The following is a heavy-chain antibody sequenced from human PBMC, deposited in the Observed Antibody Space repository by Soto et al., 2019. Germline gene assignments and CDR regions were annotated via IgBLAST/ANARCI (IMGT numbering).Heavy chain of an antibody. J-gene: IGHJ5*02. V-gene: IGHV4-4*02. Sequence: QVQLQESGPGLVKPSVTLSLICAVSGGSISSSNWWSWVRQPPGKGLEWIGEIYHSGSTNYNPSLKSRVTISVDKSKNQFSLKLSSVTAADTAVYYCARLYMVRGVMDWFDPWGQGTLVTVSS. CDR1: GGSISSSNW. D-gene: IGHD3-10*01. CDR3: ARLYMVRGVMDWFDP. CDR2: IYHSGST.